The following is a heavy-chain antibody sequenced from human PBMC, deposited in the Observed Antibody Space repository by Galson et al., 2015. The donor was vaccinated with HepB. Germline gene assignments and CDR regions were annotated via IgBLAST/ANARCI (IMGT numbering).Heavy chain of an antibody. V-gene: IGHV3-7*03. CDR3: AREPCGGSCYAHLDYYYMDV. CDR2: IKQDGSEK. D-gene: IGHD2-15*01. CDR1: GFTFSSYW. J-gene: IGHJ6*03. Sequence: SLRLSCAASGFTFSSYWMSWVRQAPGKGLERVANIKQDGSEKYYVDSVKGRFTISRDNAKNSLYLQMNSLRAEDTAVYYCAREPCGGSCYAHLDYYYMDVWGKGTTVTVSS.